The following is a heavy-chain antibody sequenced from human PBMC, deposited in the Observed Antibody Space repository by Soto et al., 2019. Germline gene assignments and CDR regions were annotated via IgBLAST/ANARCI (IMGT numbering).Heavy chain of an antibody. J-gene: IGHJ5*02. CDR3: ARGGLWFGELSNWFDP. V-gene: IGHV1-18*01. CDR1: GYTFTSYG. Sequence: ASVKVSCKASGYTFTSYGISWVRQAPGQGLEWMGWISAYNGNTNYAQKLQGRVTMTTDTATRTAYMELRSLGSDDTAVYYCARGGLWFGELSNWFDPWGQGTLVTVSS. D-gene: IGHD3-10*01. CDR2: ISAYNGNT.